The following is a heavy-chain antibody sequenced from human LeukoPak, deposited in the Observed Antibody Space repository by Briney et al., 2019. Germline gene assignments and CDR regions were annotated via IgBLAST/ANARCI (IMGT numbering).Heavy chain of an antibody. D-gene: IGHD3-3*01. CDR1: GFTFSSNW. CDR2: ISYDGSNK. V-gene: IGHV3-30*18. CDR3: AKEGAHYDSFYGMDV. J-gene: IGHJ6*02. Sequence: GGSLRLSCAASGFTFSSNWMHWVRQAPGKGLEWVAVISYDGSNKYYADSVKGRFTISRDNSKNTLYLQMNSLRAEDTAVYYCAKEGAHYDSFYGMDVWGQGTTVTVSS.